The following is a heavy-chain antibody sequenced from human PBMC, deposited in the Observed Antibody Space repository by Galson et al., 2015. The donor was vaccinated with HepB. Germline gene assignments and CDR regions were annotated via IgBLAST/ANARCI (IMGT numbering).Heavy chain of an antibody. D-gene: IGHD2-2*01. Sequence: QSGAEVKKPGESLKISCTASGYSFTSYWIGWVRQMPGKGLEWMGIIYPGDSDTRYSPSFQGQVTISADKSISTAYLQWSSLKASDTAMYYCARHVPAALRYYHTAVRPQGPTVPVSS. CDR2: IYPGDSDT. V-gene: IGHV5-51*01. CDR1: GYSFTSYW. CDR3: ARHVPAALRYYHTAV. J-gene: IGHJ6*02.